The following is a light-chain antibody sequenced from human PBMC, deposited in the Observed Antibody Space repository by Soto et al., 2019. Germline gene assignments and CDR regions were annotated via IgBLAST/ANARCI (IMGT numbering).Light chain of an antibody. V-gene: IGKV1-5*03. Sequence: DIQMTQSPSTLSASVGDRVTITCRASQSISSWLAWYQQKPGRAPKLLIYKASSLGSGVPSRFAGSGSGTEFTLTISSLQPDDFATYYCQQYDRFPLTFGGGSKVEIK. CDR1: QSISSW. CDR3: QQYDRFPLT. CDR2: KAS. J-gene: IGKJ4*01.